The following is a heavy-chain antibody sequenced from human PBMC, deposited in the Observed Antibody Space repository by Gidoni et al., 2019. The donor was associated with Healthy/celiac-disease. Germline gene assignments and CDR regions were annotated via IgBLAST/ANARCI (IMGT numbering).Heavy chain of an antibody. CDR3: ARDPDDFWSGSLPFDY. J-gene: IGHJ4*02. Sequence: EVPLVESGGGLVKPGGSLRLSCAASGFPFSSYSMNWVRQAPGKGLEWVSSISSSSSYIYYADSVKGRFTISRDNAKNSLYLQMNSLRAEDTAVYYCARDPDDFWSGSLPFDYWGQGTLVTVSS. V-gene: IGHV3-21*01. D-gene: IGHD3-3*01. CDR1: GFPFSSYS. CDR2: ISSSSSYI.